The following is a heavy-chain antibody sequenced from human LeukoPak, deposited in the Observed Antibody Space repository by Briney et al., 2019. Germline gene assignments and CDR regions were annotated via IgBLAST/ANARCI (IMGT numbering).Heavy chain of an antibody. CDR2: MQYDGSVE. CDR3: ARSHRGFCSSTSCWAQLWDY. D-gene: IGHD2-2*01. CDR1: GFSFSNYG. V-gene: IGHV3-33*08. Sequence: GGSLRLSCVASGFSFSNYGTHWVRQATGKGLEWVTFMQYDGSVEFYADSVKGRFTISRDNSKNTLYLQMNSLRAEDTAVYYCARSHRGFCSSTSCWAQLWDYWGQGTLVTVSS. J-gene: IGHJ4*02.